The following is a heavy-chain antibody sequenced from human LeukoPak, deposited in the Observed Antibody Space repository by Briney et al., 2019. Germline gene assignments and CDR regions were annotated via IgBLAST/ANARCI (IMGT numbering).Heavy chain of an antibody. CDR3: ARRSNDYGDFWLDY. D-gene: IGHD4-17*01. V-gene: IGHV3-30*04. CDR2: ISYDGSNK. CDR1: GFTFSSYA. J-gene: IGHJ4*02. Sequence: SGGSLRLSCAASGFTFSSYAMHWVRQAPGKGLEWVAVISYDGSNKYYADSVKGRFTISRDNAKNSLCLQMNSLRAEDTAVYYCARRSNDYGDFWLDYWGQGTLVTVSS.